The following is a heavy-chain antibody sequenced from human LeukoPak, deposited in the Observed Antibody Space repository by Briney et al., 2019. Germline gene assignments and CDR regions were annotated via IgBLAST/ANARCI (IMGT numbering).Heavy chain of an antibody. V-gene: IGHV1-58*02. CDR2: IVVGSGNT. D-gene: IGHD2-21*01. Sequence: SVKVSCKASGFTFTRSAIQWVRQARGQRLEWIGWIVVGSGNTNYAQKFQERVTITRDMSTSTAYMELSSLRSEDTAVYYCAADSRYCDGDCYDYWGQGTLVTASS. CDR1: GFTFTRSA. CDR3: AADSRYCDGDCYDY. J-gene: IGHJ4*02.